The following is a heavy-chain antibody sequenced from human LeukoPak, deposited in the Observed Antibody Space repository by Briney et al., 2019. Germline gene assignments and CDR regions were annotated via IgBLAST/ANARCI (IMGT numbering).Heavy chain of an antibody. Sequence: PGGSLRLSCAASGFTFSSYGMHWVRQAPGKGLEWVAFIRYDGSNKYYADSVKGRFTISRDNSKNTLYLQMNSLRAEDTAVYYCAKDSSITMIVVVITPFDYWGQGTLVTVSS. V-gene: IGHV3-30*02. J-gene: IGHJ4*02. CDR3: AKDSSITMIVVVITPFDY. D-gene: IGHD3-22*01. CDR2: IRYDGSNK. CDR1: GFTFSSYG.